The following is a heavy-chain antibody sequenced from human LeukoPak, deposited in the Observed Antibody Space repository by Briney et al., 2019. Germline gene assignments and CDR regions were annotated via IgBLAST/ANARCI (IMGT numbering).Heavy chain of an antibody. D-gene: IGHD6-19*01. V-gene: IGHV3-21*01. Sequence: GGSLRLSCAASGFTFSSYSMNWVRQAPGKGLEWVSSISSSSSYIYYADSVKGRFTISRDNSKNTLYLQMDSLRAEDAAVYFCTRDTSGWSHDAFDIWGQGTMVTVSS. CDR3: TRDTSGWSHDAFDI. CDR2: ISSSSSYI. J-gene: IGHJ3*02. CDR1: GFTFSSYS.